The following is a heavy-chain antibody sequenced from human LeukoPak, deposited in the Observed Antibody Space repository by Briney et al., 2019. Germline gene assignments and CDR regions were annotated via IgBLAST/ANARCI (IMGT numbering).Heavy chain of an antibody. CDR3: ARMAGGSYLNYMDV. Sequence: GGSLRLSCAASGFTFDDYGMSWVRQAPGEGLEWVSGINWNGGSTGYADSVKGRFTISRDNAKNSLYLQMNSLRAEDTALYYCARMAGGSYLNYMDVWGKGTTVTVSS. CDR1: GFTFDDYG. V-gene: IGHV3-20*04. CDR2: INWNGGST. D-gene: IGHD1-26*01. J-gene: IGHJ6*03.